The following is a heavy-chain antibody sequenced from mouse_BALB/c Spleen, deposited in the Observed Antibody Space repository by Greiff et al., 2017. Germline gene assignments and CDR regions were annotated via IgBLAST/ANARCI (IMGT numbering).Heavy chain of an antibody. CDR2: IRLKSNNYAT. J-gene: IGHJ4*01. CDR3: TRDDYGKAMDY. V-gene: IGHV6-6*02. CDR1: GFTFSNYW. D-gene: IGHD1-1*01. Sequence: EVQVVESGGGLVQPGGSMKLSCVASGFTFSNYWMNWVRQSPEKGLEWVAEIRLKSNNYATHYAESVKGRFTISRDDSKSSVYLQMNNLRAEDTGIYYCTRDDYGKAMDYWGQGTSVTVSS.